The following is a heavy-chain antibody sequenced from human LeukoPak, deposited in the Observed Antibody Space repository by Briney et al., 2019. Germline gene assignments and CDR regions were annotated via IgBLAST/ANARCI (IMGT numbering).Heavy chain of an antibody. D-gene: IGHD4-17*01. CDR2: ISYDGSNK. CDR3: AREDGDYGAYYFDY. CDR1: GYTFTSYY. J-gene: IGHJ4*02. V-gene: IGHV3-30-3*01. Sequence: SCKASGYTFTSYYMHWVRQAAGKGLEWVAVISYDGSNKYYADSVKGRFTISRDNSKNTLYLQMNSLRAEDTAVYYCAREDGDYGAYYFDYWGQGTLVTVSS.